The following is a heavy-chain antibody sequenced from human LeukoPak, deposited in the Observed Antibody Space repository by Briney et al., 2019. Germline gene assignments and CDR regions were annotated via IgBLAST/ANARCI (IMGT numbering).Heavy chain of an antibody. CDR3: AKSHFDY. CDR2: ISYDGSNK. V-gene: IGHV3-30*18. J-gene: IGHJ4*02. CDR1: GFTFKSFG. Sequence: GGAPKPSFAGPGFTFKSFGMHWVRQGPGKGLEWVAVISYDGSNKYYADSVKGRFTISRDNSKNTLYLQMNSLRAEDTAVYYCAKSHFDYWGQGTLVTVSS.